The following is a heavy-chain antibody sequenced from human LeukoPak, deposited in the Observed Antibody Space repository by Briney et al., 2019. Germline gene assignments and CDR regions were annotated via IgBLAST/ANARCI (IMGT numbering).Heavy chain of an antibody. CDR1: GLTFYSYG. J-gene: IGHJ4*02. V-gene: IGHV3-23*01. CDR3: ARDRSAAAALDY. CDR2: ISGSGDTT. Sequence: PGGFLRLSCAASGLTFYSYGMSWVRQAPGKGLEWVSGISGSGDTTYYADSVKGRFTISRDNSKNTLYLQMNSLRAEDTAVYYCARDRSAAAALDYWGQGTLVTVSS. D-gene: IGHD6-13*01.